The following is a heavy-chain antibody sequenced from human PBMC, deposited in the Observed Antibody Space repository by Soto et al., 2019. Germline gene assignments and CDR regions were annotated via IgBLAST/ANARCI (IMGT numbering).Heavy chain of an antibody. V-gene: IGHV1-18*01. CDR2: ISGSSGNA. CDR1: GYTFTKYG. D-gene: IGHD3-16*01. J-gene: IGHJ4*02. Sequence: QVQLVQSGAEVKNPEASVKVSCKTSGYTFTKYGVAWVRQAPGQGLEWMGWISGSSGNANYAEKVQGRITLTTDTSTSTAYIELRSLRSDDTAVYYCAREMAGLGGEYDYWGQGTLVTVSS. CDR3: AREMAGLGGEYDY.